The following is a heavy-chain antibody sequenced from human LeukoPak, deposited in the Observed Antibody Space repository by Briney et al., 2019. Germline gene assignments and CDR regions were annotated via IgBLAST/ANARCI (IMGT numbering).Heavy chain of an antibody. CDR1: GFTVSSNF. CDR2: IYSGGST. J-gene: IGHJ4*02. CDR3: ALGLVTDY. Sequence: PGGSLRLSCAASGFTVSSNFMSWVRQAPGKGLEWVSVIYSGGSTYYADSVKVRFTISRDNSKNTLYLQMNSLRVEDTAVYYCALGLVTDYWGQGTLVTVSS. V-gene: IGHV3-66*01. D-gene: IGHD3-9*01.